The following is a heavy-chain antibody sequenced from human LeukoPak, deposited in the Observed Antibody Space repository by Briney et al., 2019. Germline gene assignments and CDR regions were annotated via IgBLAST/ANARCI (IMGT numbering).Heavy chain of an antibody. CDR2: TKQDGSEK. V-gene: IGHV3-7*01. D-gene: IGHD1-26*01. CDR3: ARAFLFRRFRVVGATTSYYFDY. J-gene: IGHJ4*02. Sequence: GGSLRLSCAASGFTFSSYEMNWVRQAPGKGLEWVANTKQDGSEKYYVDSVKGRFTISRDNAKNSLYLQMNSLRAEDTAVYYCARAFLFRRFRVVGATTSYYFDYWGQGTLVTVSS. CDR1: GFTFSSYE.